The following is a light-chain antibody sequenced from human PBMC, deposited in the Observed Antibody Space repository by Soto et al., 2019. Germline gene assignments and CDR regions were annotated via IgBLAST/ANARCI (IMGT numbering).Light chain of an antibody. V-gene: IGKV1-39*01. J-gene: IGKJ3*01. Sequence: DIQMTQSPYSLSASLGDRVTITCRASESIGSHLNWYQQQPGKAPKLLIYAASSLYSGAPSRFSGSGSGTDFTLTISSLQPEDFAMYYCQQSYDTPSFGPGTKVEIK. CDR1: ESIGSH. CDR3: QQSYDTPS. CDR2: AAS.